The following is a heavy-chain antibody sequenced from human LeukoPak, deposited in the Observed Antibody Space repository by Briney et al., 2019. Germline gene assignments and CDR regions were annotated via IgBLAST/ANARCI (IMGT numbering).Heavy chain of an antibody. D-gene: IGHD2-15*01. CDR2: INPSGST. CDR1: GGSFSDYY. V-gene: IGHV4-34*01. J-gene: IGHJ6*03. CDR3: ARMRGGGIGYHYYMDV. Sequence: SETLPLTCAVFGGSFSDYYWSWIRQPPGKGLEWIGEINPSGSTNCNPSLKSRVTISIDTSTKQFSLRLSSVTAADTAVYYCARMRGGGIGYHYYMDVWGKGTTVTVSS.